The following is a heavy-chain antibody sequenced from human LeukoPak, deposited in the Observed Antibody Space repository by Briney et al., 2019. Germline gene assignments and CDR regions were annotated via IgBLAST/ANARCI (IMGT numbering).Heavy chain of an antibody. D-gene: IGHD6-13*01. V-gene: IGHV4-31*03. Sequence: SETLSLTCTVSGGSISSGGYYWSWIRQHPGKGLEWIGYIYYSGSTYYNPSLKSRVTISVDTSKNQFSLKLSSVTAADTAVYYCAREYARGIAAAGTPTSYWGQGTLVTVSS. J-gene: IGHJ4*02. CDR3: AREYARGIAAAGTPTSY. CDR2: IYYSGST. CDR1: GGSISSGGYY.